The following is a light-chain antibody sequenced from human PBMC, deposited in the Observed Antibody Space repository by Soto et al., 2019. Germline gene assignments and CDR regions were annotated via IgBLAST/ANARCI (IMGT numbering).Light chain of an antibody. V-gene: IGKV1-5*03. Sequence: DIQMTQSPSTLSASIGDRVTITSRASQSVDSWLAWYQQQPGQAPKLLIYKASSLQTGVPSRFSGSGSGTEFTITISSLQPDDFATYYCQHYNDYSRVFGQGTKVEIK. CDR1: QSVDSW. CDR2: KAS. CDR3: QHYNDYSRV. J-gene: IGKJ1*01.